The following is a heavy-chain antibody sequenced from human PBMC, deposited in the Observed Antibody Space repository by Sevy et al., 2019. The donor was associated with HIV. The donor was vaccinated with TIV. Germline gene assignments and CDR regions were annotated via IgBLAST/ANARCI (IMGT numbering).Heavy chain of an antibody. D-gene: IGHD6-19*01. J-gene: IGHJ4*02. CDR1: GGSISGYY. Sequence: SETLSLTCTVSGGSISGYYWSWIRQPPERGLEWIGYVYYSGSTNYNPSLKSRVTISVDTPKNQFSLKLTSVTAADTAVYYCARDDGSGWSSFDYWGQGTLVTVSS. CDR2: VYYSGST. V-gene: IGHV4-59*01. CDR3: ARDDGSGWSSFDY.